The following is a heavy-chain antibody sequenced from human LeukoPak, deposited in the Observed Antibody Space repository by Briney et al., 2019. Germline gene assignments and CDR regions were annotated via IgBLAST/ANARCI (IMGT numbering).Heavy chain of an antibody. V-gene: IGHV3-23*01. Sequence: GGSLRLSCAASGFTFSSYAMSWVRQAPGKGLEWVSAISGSGGSTYYADSVKGRFTISRDSSKNTLYLQMNSLRAEDTAVYYCAKDLAYGSSFNYFDYWGQGTLVTVSS. J-gene: IGHJ4*02. CDR2: ISGSGGST. D-gene: IGHD3-10*01. CDR1: GFTFSSYA. CDR3: AKDLAYGSSFNYFDY.